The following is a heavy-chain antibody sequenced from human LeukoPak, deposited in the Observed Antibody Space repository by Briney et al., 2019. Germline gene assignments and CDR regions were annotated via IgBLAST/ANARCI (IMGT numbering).Heavy chain of an antibody. CDR3: ARVDCISTSCPADY. J-gene: IGHJ4*02. CDR2: IYYSGST. V-gene: IGHV4-59*01. CDR1: GGSISSYY. Sequence: PSETLSITCTVSGGSISSYYWSWIRQPPGKGLEWIGYIYYSGSTNYNPSLKSRVTISVDTSRNQFSLKLSSVTAADTAIYYCARVDCISTSCPADYWGQGTLVTVSS. D-gene: IGHD2-2*01.